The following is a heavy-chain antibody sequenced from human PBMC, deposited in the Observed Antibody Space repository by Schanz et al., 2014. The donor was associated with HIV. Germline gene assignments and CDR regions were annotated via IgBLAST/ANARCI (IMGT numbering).Heavy chain of an antibody. CDR2: VAFDGGNK. J-gene: IGHJ4*02. Sequence: QVQLVESGGGVVQPGRSLRLSCAASRFTFSRYGMHWVRQAPGKGLEWVAVVAFDGGNKYYADSVKGRFTISRDNSKNTLYLQMNSLRADDTAVYYCARDYPYSSSSNYFDYWGQGTLVTVSS. CDR3: ARDYPYSSSSNYFDY. CDR1: RFTFSRYG. V-gene: IGHV3-30*19. D-gene: IGHD6-6*01.